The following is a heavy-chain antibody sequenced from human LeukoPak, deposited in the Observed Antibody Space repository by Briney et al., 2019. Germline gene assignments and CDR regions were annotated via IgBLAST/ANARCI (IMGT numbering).Heavy chain of an antibody. CDR2: ISDTGGST. D-gene: IGHD3-22*01. CDR1: GFTFSTYA. J-gene: IGHJ3*02. CDR3: AKPHKYFYDSSGYLKNAFDI. V-gene: IGHV3-23*01. Sequence: PGRSLRLSCAASGFTFSTYAMSWVRQAPGKGLEWVSGISDTGGSTYYADSVKGRFTISRDNSKNTLYLQMNSLRAEDTAVYYCAKPHKYFYDSSGYLKNAFDIWGQGTMVTVSS.